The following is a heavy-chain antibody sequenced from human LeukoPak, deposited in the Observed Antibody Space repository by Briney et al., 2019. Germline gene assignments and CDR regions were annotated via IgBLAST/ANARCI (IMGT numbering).Heavy chain of an antibody. Sequence: PSETLSLTCAVYGGSFSGYYWSWIRQPPGKGLEWIGEINHSGSTNYNPSLKSRVTISVDTSKNQFSLKLSSVTAADTAVYYCARGPGIVVVPAAVFDYWGQGTLVTVSS. D-gene: IGHD2-2*01. V-gene: IGHV4-34*01. CDR3: ARGPGIVVVPAAVFDY. J-gene: IGHJ4*02. CDR1: GGSFSGYY. CDR2: INHSGST.